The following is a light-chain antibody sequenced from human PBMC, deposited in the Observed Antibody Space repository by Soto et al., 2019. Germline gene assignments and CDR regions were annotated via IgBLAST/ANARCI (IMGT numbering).Light chain of an antibody. Sequence: LTQSPGTLSLSPGQRATLSCRASQSVNSSYLAWFQQKPGQAPRLLIYGASTRATGIPDRFSGSGAGTDFTLTISILEPEDFAVYYCQQYGSSPQTFGQGTKVDIK. V-gene: IGKV3-20*01. J-gene: IGKJ1*01. CDR1: QSVNSSY. CDR3: QQYGSSPQT. CDR2: GAS.